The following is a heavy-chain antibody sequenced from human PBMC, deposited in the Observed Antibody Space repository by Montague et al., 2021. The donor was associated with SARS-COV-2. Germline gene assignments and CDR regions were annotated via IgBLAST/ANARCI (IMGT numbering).Heavy chain of an antibody. J-gene: IGHJ6*02. D-gene: IGHD2-21*01. CDR2: MYNSEST. V-gene: IGHV4-59*01. Sequence: SETLSLTCNVAGGSMSGYNWSWIRQPPGKGLQWIGSMYNSESTSHNPSLKSRVTISVDTSKKQFSLRLSSVTAADTAVYFCARGINSAGSYYYHLDVWGQGTTVTVSS. CDR1: GGSMSGYN. CDR3: ARGINSAGSYYYHLDV.